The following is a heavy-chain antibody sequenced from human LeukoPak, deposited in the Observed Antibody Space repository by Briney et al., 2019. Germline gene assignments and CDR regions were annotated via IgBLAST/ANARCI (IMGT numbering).Heavy chain of an antibody. CDR1: GGSFSAYY. CDR3: ARSQLLWFGDLYHSCDAFDI. D-gene: IGHD3-10*01. V-gene: IGHV4-34*01. CDR2: TSHSGIT. Sequence: PSETLSLTCAVYGGSFSAYYWSWIRQPPGKGLEWIGETSHSGITNYNPSLKSRVTISVDTSKNQFSLKLSSVTAADTAVYYCARSQLLWFGDLYHSCDAFDIWGQGAMVTVSS. J-gene: IGHJ3*02.